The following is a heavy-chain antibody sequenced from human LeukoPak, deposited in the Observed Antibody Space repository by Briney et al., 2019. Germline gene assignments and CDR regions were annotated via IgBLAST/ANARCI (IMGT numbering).Heavy chain of an antibody. J-gene: IGHJ4*02. V-gene: IGHV3-48*01. CDR1: GFTFSSYS. CDR2: ISSSSSTI. D-gene: IGHD2-21*02. CDR3: ARGARVTARSHLGY. Sequence: GGSLRLSCAASGFTFSSYSMNWVRQAPGKGLEWVSYISSSSSTIYYADSVKGRFTISRDNAKNSLYLQMNSLRAEDTAVYYCARGARVTARSHLGYWGQGTLVTVSS.